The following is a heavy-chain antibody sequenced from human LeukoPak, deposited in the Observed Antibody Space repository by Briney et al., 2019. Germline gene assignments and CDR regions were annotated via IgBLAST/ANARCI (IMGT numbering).Heavy chain of an antibody. CDR2: ISSSSSTI. J-gene: IGHJ4*02. CDR3: ARDVVRGGVTMIPFGY. Sequence: GGSLRLSCAASGFTFSSYSMSWVRQAPGKGLEWVSYISSSSSTIYYADSVKGRFTISRDNAKNSLYLQMNSLRAEDTAVYYCARDVVRGGVTMIPFGYWGQGTLVTVSS. CDR1: GFTFSSYS. V-gene: IGHV3-48*04. D-gene: IGHD3-22*01.